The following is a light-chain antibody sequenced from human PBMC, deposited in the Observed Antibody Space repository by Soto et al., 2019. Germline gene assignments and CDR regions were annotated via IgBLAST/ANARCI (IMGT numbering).Light chain of an antibody. J-gene: IGKJ1*01. Sequence: EIVLTQSPGTVSLSPGERATLSCRASQCVSSNWLAWYQQKPGQAPRLLISGASNRAAGTPDRFSGSGSGTDFTLTISRLEPEDFAVYYCQRYDGSSWTFGQGTKVEIK. CDR1: QCVSSNW. CDR3: QRYDGSSWT. V-gene: IGKV3-20*01. CDR2: GAS.